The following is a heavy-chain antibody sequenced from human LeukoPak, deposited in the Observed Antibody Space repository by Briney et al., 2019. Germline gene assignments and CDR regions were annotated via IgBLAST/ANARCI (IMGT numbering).Heavy chain of an antibody. CDR1: GHPFTGYY. V-gene: IGHV1-2*02. CDR2: FNPNNGGS. J-gene: IGHJ4*02. Sequence: ASVKVSCKASGHPFTGYYIHWVRQAPGQGLEWMGWFNPNNGGSNSAQKFQGRLTMTRDTSVATVYMELSRLTSDDTAVYYCATPNPNTGTYFLDSWGLGALVTVSS. D-gene: IGHD1-26*01. CDR3: ATPNPNTGTYFLDS.